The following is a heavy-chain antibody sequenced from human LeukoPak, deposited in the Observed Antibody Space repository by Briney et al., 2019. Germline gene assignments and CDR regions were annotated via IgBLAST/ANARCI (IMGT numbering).Heavy chain of an antibody. D-gene: IGHD5-18*01. CDR1: GYTFTNYW. V-gene: IGHV5-51*01. CDR3: ARLIPGYSLFDY. CDR2: IYPNDSDT. Sequence: GEPLKISCKASGYTFTNYWIGWLRPMPGKGLEWMGSIYPNDSDTKYSPSFQSQVTISADKSITTAYLQWSSLKASDSAMYYCARLIPGYSLFDYWGQGTLVTVSS. J-gene: IGHJ4*02.